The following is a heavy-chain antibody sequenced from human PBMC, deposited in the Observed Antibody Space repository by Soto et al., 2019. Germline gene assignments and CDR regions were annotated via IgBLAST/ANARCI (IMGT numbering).Heavy chain of an antibody. CDR3: ARDRDDYGSGNYYNRIDF. J-gene: IGHJ4*02. CDR2: IIPLFGTP. D-gene: IGHD3-10*01. Sequence: QVQLVQSGAEVKKPGSSVKVSCKASGGIFSTYAISWMRQAPGQGLESMGGIIPLFGTPNYAQRFQGRVTITADESTSTAYMELSRLRSEDTAVYYCARDRDDYGSGNYYNRIDFWGKGTLVTVSS. CDR1: GGIFSTYA. V-gene: IGHV1-69*01.